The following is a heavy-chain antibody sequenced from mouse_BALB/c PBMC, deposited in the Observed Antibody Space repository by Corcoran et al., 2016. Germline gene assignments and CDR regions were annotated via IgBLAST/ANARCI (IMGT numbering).Heavy chain of an antibody. CDR3: ARWTVPY. D-gene: IGHD1-1*01. CDR1: GYTFTNYG. Sequence: QIQLVQAGPELRKPGETVKVSCKASGYTFTNYGMNLVKQVPGKGLKWMGWINTYTGEPTYADDFKGRFAFSLETSDSTAYLQINNLKNEDMATYFCARWTVPYWGQGTLVTVSA. V-gene: IGHV9-1*02. CDR2: INTYTGEP. J-gene: IGHJ3*01.